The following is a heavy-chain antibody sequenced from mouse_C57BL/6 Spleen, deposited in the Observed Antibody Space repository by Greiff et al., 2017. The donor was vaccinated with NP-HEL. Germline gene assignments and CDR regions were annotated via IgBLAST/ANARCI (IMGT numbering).Heavy chain of an antibody. V-gene: IGHV1-50*01. CDR2: IDPSDSYT. D-gene: IGHD1-1*01. Sequence: QVQLQQSGAELVKPGASVKLSCKASGYTFTSYWMQWVKQRPGQGLEWIGEIDPSDSYTNYNQKFKGKATLTVDTSSSTAYMQLSSLTSEDSAVYYCARRYYGGDYWGQGTTLTVSS. J-gene: IGHJ2*01. CDR1: GYTFTSYW. CDR3: ARRYYGGDY.